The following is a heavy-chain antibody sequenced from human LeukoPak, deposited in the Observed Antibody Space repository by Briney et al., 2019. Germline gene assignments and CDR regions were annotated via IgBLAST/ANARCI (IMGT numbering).Heavy chain of an antibody. D-gene: IGHD1-1*01. CDR1: GGSISSYY. CDR2: IYYSGSA. Sequence: PSETLSLTCTVSGGSISSYYWSWIRQPPGKGLEWIGYIYYSGSANYNPSLKSRVTISVDTSKNQFSLKLSSVTAADTAVYYCARRPSQYAAPGRRVHGMDVWGQGTTVTVSS. V-gene: IGHV4-59*08. J-gene: IGHJ6*02. CDR3: ARRPSQYAAPGRRVHGMDV.